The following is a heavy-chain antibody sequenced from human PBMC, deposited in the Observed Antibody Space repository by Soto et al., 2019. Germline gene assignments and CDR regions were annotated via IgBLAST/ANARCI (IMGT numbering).Heavy chain of an antibody. CDR1: GFTFSSYN. Sequence: GALRLSCAGSGFTFSSYNMHWVRQAPGKGLEWVAFISYDESNEYYVDSVKGRFTISRDNSKNTLYLQMNSLRAEDTAVYYCAKAMIKSTFDYWGQGTLVTVSS. CDR3: AKAMIKSTFDY. J-gene: IGHJ4*02. V-gene: IGHV3-30*18. D-gene: IGHD3-16*01. CDR2: ISYDESNE.